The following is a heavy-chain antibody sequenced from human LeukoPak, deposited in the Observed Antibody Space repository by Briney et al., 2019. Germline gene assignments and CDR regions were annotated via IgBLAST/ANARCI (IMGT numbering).Heavy chain of an antibody. CDR1: GFSFRSYG. J-gene: IGHJ6*03. CDR2: ISGSGGST. Sequence: GGSLRLSCAASGFSFRSYGMHWVRQAPGKGLEWVSAISGSGGSTYYADSVKGRFTISRDNSKNTLYLQMNSLRAEDTAVYYCAKNWNNYYYYMDVWGKGTTVTVSS. V-gene: IGHV3-23*01. D-gene: IGHD1/OR15-1a*01. CDR3: AKNWNNYYYYMDV.